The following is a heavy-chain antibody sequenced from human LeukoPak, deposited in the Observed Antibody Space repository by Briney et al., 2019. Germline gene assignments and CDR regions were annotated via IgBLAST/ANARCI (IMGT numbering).Heavy chain of an antibody. Sequence: SETLSLTCAVSGGSISNYYWSWIRQPPGKGLEWIGYISYSGNTNSNPSLKSRVTMSLDTSKNHFSLSLSSMTAADTAVYFCARPSSPNYNRFHPRGQGTLVNVSS. V-gene: IGHV4-59*08. CDR3: ARPSSPNYNRFHP. CDR1: GGSISNYY. CDR2: ISYSGNT. J-gene: IGHJ5*02.